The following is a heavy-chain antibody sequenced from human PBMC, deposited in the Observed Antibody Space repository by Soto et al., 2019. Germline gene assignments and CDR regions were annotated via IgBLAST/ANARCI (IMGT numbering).Heavy chain of an antibody. J-gene: IGHJ6*02. Sequence: QVQLVQSGAEVKKPGASVKVSCKASGYTFTRSGISWVRQAPGQGLEWMGWISTYNGDTNYAQTFQGRVTMTTDTSPGTAYMELRSLRSDDTAVYYCAREGVAPYYYYGMDVWGQGTPVTVSS. CDR2: ISTYNGDT. CDR1: GYTFTRSG. D-gene: IGHD5-12*01. CDR3: AREGVAPYYYYGMDV. V-gene: IGHV1-18*01.